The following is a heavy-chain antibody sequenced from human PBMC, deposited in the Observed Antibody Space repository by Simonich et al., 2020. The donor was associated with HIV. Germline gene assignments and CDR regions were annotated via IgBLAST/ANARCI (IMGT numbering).Heavy chain of an antibody. CDR2: INHSGSI. CDR1: GGSFSGYY. J-gene: IGHJ4*02. CDR3: ARRTGYDLDY. Sequence: QVQLQQWGAGLLKPSETLSLTCAVYGGSFSGYYWSWIRQPPGKGLEWIGEINHSGSIHYNPSLKSRVTISVDTSKNQFSLKLSSVTAADTAVYYCARRTGYDLDYWGQGTLVTVSS. D-gene: IGHD5-12*01. V-gene: IGHV4-34*01.